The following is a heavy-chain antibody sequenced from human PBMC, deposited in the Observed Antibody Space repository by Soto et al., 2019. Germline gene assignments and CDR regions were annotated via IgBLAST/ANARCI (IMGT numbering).Heavy chain of an antibody. Sequence: EVQLVESGGGLVKPGGSLRLSCAASGFTFSSYSMNWVRQAPGKGLEWVSSISSSSSYIYYADSVKGRFTISRDNAKNPLFLQMNSLRAEDTAVYYWARRDWDIWFGELLSKPFDYWGQGTLVTVSS. CDR2: ISSSSSYI. CDR3: ARRDWDIWFGELLSKPFDY. D-gene: IGHD3-10*01. CDR1: GFTFSSYS. V-gene: IGHV3-21*01. J-gene: IGHJ4*02.